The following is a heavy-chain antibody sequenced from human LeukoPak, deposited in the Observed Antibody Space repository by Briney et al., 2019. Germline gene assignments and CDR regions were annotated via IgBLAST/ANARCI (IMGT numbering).Heavy chain of an antibody. CDR2: ISISSNYI. CDR3: ARARRPSSYLGFQL. J-gene: IGHJ1*01. D-gene: IGHD2-2*01. V-gene: IGHV3-21*01. Sequence: GGSLRLSCAASGFTFSRYSMNWVRQAPGKGLEWVSSISISSNYIYYTDSVKGRCTISRDNGKNSLYLQMNSLRAEDTAVYYCARARRPSSYLGFQLWGQGTLVTVSS. CDR1: GFTFSRYS.